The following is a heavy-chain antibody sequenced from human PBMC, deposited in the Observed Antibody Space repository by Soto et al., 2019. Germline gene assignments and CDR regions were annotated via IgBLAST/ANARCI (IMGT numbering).Heavy chain of an antibody. CDR2: ISRDGSSK. D-gene: IGHD2-8*01. Sequence: PGGSLRLSCAASGFTFSRYAMHWVRQAPGEGLEWVAVISRDGSSKYYGDSVRGRFTVSRDNSNNTLYLSMTSLRPDDTAVFYCARSRNGAVPDSINFWGHGTLVTYSS. V-gene: IGHV3-30-3*01. CDR3: ARSRNGAVPDSINF. J-gene: IGHJ4*01. CDR1: GFTFSRYA.